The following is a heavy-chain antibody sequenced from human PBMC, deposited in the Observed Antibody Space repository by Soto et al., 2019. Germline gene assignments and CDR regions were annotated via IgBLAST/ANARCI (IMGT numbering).Heavy chain of an antibody. CDR2: IGPESGDT. CDR3: GRGRSGQIVVFY. J-gene: IGHJ4*02. V-gene: IGHV1-2*02. Sequence: RASVKVSCKASGYTFTGHYIHWVRQTPEQGPEWMGEIGPESGDTRYSQRFQGRVTLTRDMSVTTVYMELNNLSPDDTAVYYCGRGRSGQIVVFYWGQGTPVTVSS. CDR1: GYTFTGHY. D-gene: IGHD1-26*01.